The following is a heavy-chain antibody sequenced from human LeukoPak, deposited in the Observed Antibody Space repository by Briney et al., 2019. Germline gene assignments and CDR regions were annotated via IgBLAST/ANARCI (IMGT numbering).Heavy chain of an antibody. D-gene: IGHD2-2*01. CDR1: GFTFSSYA. J-gene: IGHJ6*02. V-gene: IGHV3-23*01. Sequence: GGSLRLSCAASGFTFSSYAMSWVRQAPGKGLEWVSAISGSGGSTYYADSVKGRFTISRDNSKNTLYLQMNSLRAEDTAVYYCAKDPDIVVVPAAPYGVDVWGQGTTVTVSS. CDR2: ISGSGGST. CDR3: AKDPDIVVVPAAPYGVDV.